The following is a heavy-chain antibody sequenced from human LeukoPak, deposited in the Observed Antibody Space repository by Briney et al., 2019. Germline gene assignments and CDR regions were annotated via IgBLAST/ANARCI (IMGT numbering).Heavy chain of an antibody. D-gene: IGHD3-10*01. V-gene: IGHV3-74*03. Sequence: PGGSLRLSCAASGFTFDDYAMHWVRQVPGKGLVWVSRLNGDGTKTTYADFVMGRFTISRDNARNTLYLQMSSLRVEDTAVYYCARDPGVRGVIYNYFDPWGQGTLVTVSS. CDR1: GFTFDDYA. J-gene: IGHJ5*02. CDR3: ARDPGVRGVIYNYFDP. CDR2: LNGDGTKT.